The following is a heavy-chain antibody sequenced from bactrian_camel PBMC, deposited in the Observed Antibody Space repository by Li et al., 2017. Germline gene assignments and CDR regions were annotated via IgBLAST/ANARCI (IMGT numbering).Heavy chain of an antibody. D-gene: IGHD1*01. J-gene: IGHJ6*01. Sequence: VQLVESGGGLVQPGGSLRLSCAASGYTYNGNCMAWFRQAPGKGLDWVASIDAIGRTTYYADSVKGRFTISRDNAKNTVSLQMNSLAPEDTAVYYCIRNPDPWNNAPADHVERSDFGYRGQGTQVTVS. V-gene: IGHV3S1*01. CDR2: IDAIGRTT. CDR3: IRNPDPWNNAPADHVERSDFGY. CDR1: GYTYNGNC.